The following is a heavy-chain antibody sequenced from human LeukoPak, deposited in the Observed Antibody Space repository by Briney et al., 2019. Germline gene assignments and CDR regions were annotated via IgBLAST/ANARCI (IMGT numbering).Heavy chain of an antibody. CDR2: IYSGGST. J-gene: IGHJ3*02. V-gene: IGHV3-53*01. CDR3: ARDSSGWYLDAFDI. Sequence: QPGGSLRPSCAASGFTVSSNYMSWVRQAPGKGLEWVSVIYSGGSTYYADSVKGRFTISRDNSKNTLYLQMNSLRAEDTAVYYCARDSSGWYLDAFDIWGQGTMVTVSS. D-gene: IGHD6-19*01. CDR1: GFTVSSNY.